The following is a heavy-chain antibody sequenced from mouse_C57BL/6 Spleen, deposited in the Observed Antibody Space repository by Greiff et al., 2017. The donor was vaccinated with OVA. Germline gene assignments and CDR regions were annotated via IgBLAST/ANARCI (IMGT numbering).Heavy chain of an antibody. Sequence: EVMLVESGGGLVKPGGSLKLSCAASGFTFSSYTMSWVRQTPEKRLEWVATISGGGGNTYYPDSVKGRFTISRDNAKNTLYLQMSSLRSEDTALYYCARHPRSYDYDYFDYWGQGTTLTVSS. D-gene: IGHD2-4*01. CDR3: ARHPRSYDYDYFDY. CDR2: ISGGGGNT. V-gene: IGHV5-9*01. J-gene: IGHJ2*01. CDR1: GFTFSSYT.